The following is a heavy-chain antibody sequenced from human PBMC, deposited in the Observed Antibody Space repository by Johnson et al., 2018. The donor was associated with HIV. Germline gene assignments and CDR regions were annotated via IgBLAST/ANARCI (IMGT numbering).Heavy chain of an antibody. CDR1: GLSFSDYG. CDR3: VRGRISMTVVDLRGGAFDI. J-gene: IGHJ3*02. Sequence: QVQLVESWGGLVQPGGSVRLSCAASGLSFSDYGMHWVRQAPGKGLEWVAVISFDGSNEYYTDSVKGRFTISRDNSKNTLYLQMNSLRAEDTAIYYCVRGRISMTVVDLRGGAFDIWGQGTTVTVSS. D-gene: IGHD3-22*01. V-gene: IGHV3-30*04. CDR2: ISFDGSNE.